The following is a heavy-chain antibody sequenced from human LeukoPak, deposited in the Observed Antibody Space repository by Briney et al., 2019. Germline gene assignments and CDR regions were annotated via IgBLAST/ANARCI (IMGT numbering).Heavy chain of an antibody. V-gene: IGHV2-70*11. CDR2: IDWDDDK. J-gene: IGHJ4*02. D-gene: IGHD6-13*01. Sequence: SGSALVKPTQTLTLTCTFSGFSLSTSGMCVNWIRQPPGKALEWLARIDWDDDKYYSTSLKTRLTISKDTSKNQVVLTMTNMDPVDTATYYCARITPAGRQLDYWGQGTLVTVSS. CDR3: ARITPAGRQLDY. CDR1: GFSLSTSGMC.